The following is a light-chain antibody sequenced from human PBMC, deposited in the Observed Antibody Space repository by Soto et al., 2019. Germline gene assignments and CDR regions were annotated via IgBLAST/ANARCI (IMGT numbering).Light chain of an antibody. J-gene: IGLJ2*01. V-gene: IGLV2-14*01. CDR2: EVI. Sequence: QPVLTQPASVSGSPGQSITISCTGTSSDVGAYNYVSWYQQHPGKPPQLIIYEVINRPSGVSNRFSASKSGNTASLTISGRQAEDEADYYCSSFTSSSTRIFGGGTKVTVL. CDR3: SSFTSSSTRI. CDR1: SSDVGAYNY.